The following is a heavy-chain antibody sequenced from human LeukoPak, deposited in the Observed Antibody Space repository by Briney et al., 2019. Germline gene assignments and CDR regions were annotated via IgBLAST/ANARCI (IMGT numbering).Heavy chain of an antibody. CDR2: ISSSGSTI. D-gene: IGHD3-3*01. CDR1: GFTFSDYY. J-gene: IGHJ6*02. Sequence: GGSLRLSCAAFGFTFSDYYMSWIRQAPGKGLEWVSYISSSGSTIYYADSVKGRFTISRDNAKNSLYLQMNSLRAEDTAVYYCARETITIPYYYYGMDVWGQGTTVTVSS. CDR3: ARETITIPYYYYGMDV. V-gene: IGHV3-11*01.